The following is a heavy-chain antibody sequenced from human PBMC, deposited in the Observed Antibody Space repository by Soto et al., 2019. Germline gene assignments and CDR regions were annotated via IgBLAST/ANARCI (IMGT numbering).Heavy chain of an antibody. CDR3: ARGWVAAALRAFDY. D-gene: IGHD6-13*01. CDR2: INHSGST. J-gene: IGHJ4*02. V-gene: IGHV4-34*01. CDR1: GGSFSGYY. Sequence: TSETPSPTCAVFGGSFSGYYWSWVRQPPGKGPEWIGEINHSGSTNYNPSLKSRVTISVNTSKNQFSLKLSSVTAADTAVYYCARGWVAAALRAFDYWGQGTLVTVSS.